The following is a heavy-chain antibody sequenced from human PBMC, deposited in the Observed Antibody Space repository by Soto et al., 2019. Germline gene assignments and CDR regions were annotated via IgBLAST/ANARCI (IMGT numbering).Heavy chain of an antibody. D-gene: IGHD1-20*01. CDR2: INQDGSGK. CDR3: VRCWYNEVWGYSFDY. Sequence: EVQLVESGGVLVQPGESLRLSCAASGFTFSSYWMSWVGQAPGKGLEWVANINQDGSGKYYVDSVRGRFTISRDNAENSPYLQMNSLRVEDTAVYYCVRCWYNEVWGYSFDYWGQGTLVTVSS. CDR1: GFTFSSYW. J-gene: IGHJ4*02. V-gene: IGHV3-7*01.